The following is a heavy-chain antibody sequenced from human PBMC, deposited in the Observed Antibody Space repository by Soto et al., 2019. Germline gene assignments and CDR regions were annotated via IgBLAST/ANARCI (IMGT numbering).Heavy chain of an antibody. D-gene: IGHD3-3*01. CDR1: GRSFSGYY. CDR2: INHSGST. Sequence: SETLSLTCAVYGRSFSGYYWSWIRQPPGKGLEWIGEINHSGSTNYNPSLKRRVTISVDTSKNQFSLKLSSVTAADTAVYYCARGLTIFGVVTPIPMDVWGKGTTVT. J-gene: IGHJ6*04. CDR3: ARGLTIFGVVTPIPMDV. V-gene: IGHV4-34*01.